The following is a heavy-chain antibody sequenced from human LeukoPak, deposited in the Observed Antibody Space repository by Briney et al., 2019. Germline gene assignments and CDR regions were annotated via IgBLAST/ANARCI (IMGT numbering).Heavy chain of an antibody. J-gene: IGHJ5*02. CDR2: IKQDGSEK. D-gene: IGHD2-15*01. CDR3: VRGVGWFDP. Sequence: GGSLRLSCAASGFTFSNHWMSWVRQAPGKGLEWVANIKQDGSEKNYVDSVKGRFTISRDNAKNSLYLQMNSLRAEDTAVYCRVRGVGWFDPWGQGTLVTVSS. V-gene: IGHV3-7*02. CDR1: GFTFSNHW.